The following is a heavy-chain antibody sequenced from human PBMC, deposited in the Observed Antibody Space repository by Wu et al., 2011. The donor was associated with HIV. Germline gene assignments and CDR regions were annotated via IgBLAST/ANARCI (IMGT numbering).Heavy chain of an antibody. V-gene: IGHV1-2*02. Sequence: QVQLVQSGAEVKKPGASVKVSCKASGDTFIGYYMHWVRQAPGRGLEWMGWINPNSGGTNYAQKFQGRVTMTWDTSITTAYMELSRLTSDDTAVYYXARASFGGFGSLDYWAREPWSPSPQ. J-gene: IGHJ4*02. CDR3: ARASFGGFGSLDY. CDR1: GDTFIGYY. CDR2: INPNSGGT. D-gene: IGHD3-16*01.